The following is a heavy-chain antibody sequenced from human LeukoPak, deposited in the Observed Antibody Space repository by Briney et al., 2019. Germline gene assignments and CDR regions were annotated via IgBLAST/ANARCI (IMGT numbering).Heavy chain of an antibody. V-gene: IGHV4-34*01. CDR1: GGSFSGYY. J-gene: IGHJ6*03. D-gene: IGHD3-16*01. Sequence: SETLSLTCAVYGGSFSGYYWSWICQPPGKGLEWIGEINHSGSTNHNPSLKSRVTISVDTSKNQFSLKLSSVTAADTAVYYCARRRKFFGYYYYYMDVWGKGTTVTVSS. CDR3: ARRRKFFGYYYYYMDV. CDR2: INHSGST.